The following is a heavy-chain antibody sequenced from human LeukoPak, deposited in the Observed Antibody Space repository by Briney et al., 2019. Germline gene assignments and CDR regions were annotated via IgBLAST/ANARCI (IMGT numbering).Heavy chain of an antibody. D-gene: IGHD6-13*01. Sequence: SETLSLTCAVYGGSFSGYYWSWIRQPPGKGLEWIGEINHSGSTNYSPSLKSRVTISVDTSKNQFSLKLSSVTAADTAVYYCARGGGYSSSWGLRAFDIWGQGTMVTVSS. CDR2: INHSGST. CDR3: ARGGGYSSSWGLRAFDI. J-gene: IGHJ3*02. V-gene: IGHV4-34*01. CDR1: GGSFSGYY.